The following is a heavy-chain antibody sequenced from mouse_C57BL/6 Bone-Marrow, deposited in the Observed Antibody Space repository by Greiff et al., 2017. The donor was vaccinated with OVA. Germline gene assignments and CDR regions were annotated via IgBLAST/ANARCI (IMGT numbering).Heavy chain of an antibody. J-gene: IGHJ2*01. CDR3: ARRGTTVRGAFDY. CDR2: INPNNGGT. CDR1: GYTFTDYN. D-gene: IGHD1-1*01. V-gene: IGHV1-18*01. Sequence: VHVKQSGPELVKPGASVKIPCKASGYTFTDYNMDWVKQSHGKSLEWIGDINPNNGGTIYNQKFKGKATLTVDKSSSTAYMELRSLTSEDTAVYYCARRGTTVRGAFDYWGQGTTLTVSS.